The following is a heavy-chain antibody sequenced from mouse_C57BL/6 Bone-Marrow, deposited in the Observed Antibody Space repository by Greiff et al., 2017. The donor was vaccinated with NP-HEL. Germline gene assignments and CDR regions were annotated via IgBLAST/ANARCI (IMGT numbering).Heavy chain of an antibody. CDR3: TRSRDYYGSSPWFAY. CDR2: IDPETGGT. CDR1: GYTFTDYE. D-gene: IGHD1-1*01. J-gene: IGHJ3*01. V-gene: IGHV1-15*01. Sequence: QVQLKESGAELVRPGASVTLSCKASGYTFTDYEMHWVKQTPVHGLEWIGAIDPETGGTAYNQKFKGKAILTADKSSSTAYMELRSLTSEDSAVYYCTRSRDYYGSSPWFAYWGQGTLVTVSA.